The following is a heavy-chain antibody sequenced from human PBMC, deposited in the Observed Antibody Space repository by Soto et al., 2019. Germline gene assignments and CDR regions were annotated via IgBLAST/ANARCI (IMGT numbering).Heavy chain of an antibody. CDR3: ARGWYCSGGSCYSQNWDV. J-gene: IGHJ6*02. Sequence: ASVKVSCKASGGTFSSYAISWVRQAPGQGLEWMGGIIPIFGTANYAQKFQGRVTITADESTSTAYMELSSLRSEDTAVYYCARGWYCSGGSCYSQNWDVWGHGTTVTVSS. CDR2: IIPIFGTA. CDR1: GGTFSSYA. D-gene: IGHD2-15*01. V-gene: IGHV1-69*13.